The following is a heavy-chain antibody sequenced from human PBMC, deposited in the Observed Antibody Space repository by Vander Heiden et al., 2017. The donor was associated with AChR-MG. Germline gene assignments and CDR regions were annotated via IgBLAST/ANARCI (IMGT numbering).Heavy chain of an antibody. Sequence: QVQLVESGGGVVQPGRSLRLSCAASGFTFSSYGMPWVRQAPGKGLEWVAVISYDGSNKYYADSVKGRFTISRDNSKNTLYLQMNSLRAEDTAVYYCAKDASLVLRYFDWSYYFDYWGQGTLVTVSS. CDR2: ISYDGSNK. V-gene: IGHV3-30*18. J-gene: IGHJ4*02. CDR1: GFTFSSYG. CDR3: AKDASLVLRYFDWSYYFDY. D-gene: IGHD3-9*01.